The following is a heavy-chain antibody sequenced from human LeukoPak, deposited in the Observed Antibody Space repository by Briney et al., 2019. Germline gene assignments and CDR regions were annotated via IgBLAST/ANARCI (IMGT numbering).Heavy chain of an antibody. D-gene: IGHD3-10*01. J-gene: IGHJ5*02. CDR1: GGSISSYY. CDR3: ARDRYYYGSGSNWFDP. V-gene: IGHV4-59*01. Sequence: PSETLSLTCTVSGGSISSYYWSWFRQPPGKGLEWFGYIYYSGSTNYNPSLKSRVTISVDTSKNQFSLKLSSVTAADTAVYYCARDRYYYGSGSNWFDPWGQGTLVTVSS. CDR2: IYYSGST.